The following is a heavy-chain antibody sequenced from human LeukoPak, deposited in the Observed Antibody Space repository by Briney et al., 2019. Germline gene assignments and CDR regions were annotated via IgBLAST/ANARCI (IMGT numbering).Heavy chain of an antibody. CDR1: GFIFRNYG. CDR2: ISSGSSYI. Sequence: GGSLRLSCAASGFIFRNYGMNWVRQAPGKGLEWVSSISSGSSYIYYADSVMGRFTISRDNAKNSLYLQMNSLRAEDTAVYYCARGIVAAGNIDFWGQGTLVTVSS. CDR3: ARGIVAAGNIDF. V-gene: IGHV3-21*01. D-gene: IGHD6-13*01. J-gene: IGHJ4*02.